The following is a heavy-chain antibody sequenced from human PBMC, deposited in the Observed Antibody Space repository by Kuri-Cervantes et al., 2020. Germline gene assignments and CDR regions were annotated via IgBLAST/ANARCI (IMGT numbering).Heavy chain of an antibody. CDR2: ISSSGSTI. CDR1: GFTFSDYY. V-gene: IGHV3-11*04. D-gene: IGHD3-3*01. J-gene: IGHJ6*03. CDR3: ARAERQYYDFWSGYSYYYYYMDV. Sequence: GGSLRLSCAASGFTFSDYYMNWVRQAPGKGLEWVSYISSSGSTIYYADSVKGRFTISRDNAKNSLYLQMNSLRAEDTAVYYCARAERQYYDFWSGYSYYYYYMDVWGKGTTVTVSS.